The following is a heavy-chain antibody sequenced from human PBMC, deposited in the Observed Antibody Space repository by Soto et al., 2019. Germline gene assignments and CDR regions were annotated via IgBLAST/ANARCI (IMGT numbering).Heavy chain of an antibody. Sequence: PGESLKISCKGSGYSFTSYWIGWVRQMPGKGLEWMGIIYPGDSDTRYSPSFQGQVTISADKSISTAYLQWSSLKASDTAMYYCARHNSEPLLWFGEFYYGMDVWGQGTTVTV. CDR3: ARHNSEPLLWFGEFYYGMDV. V-gene: IGHV5-51*01. CDR2: IYPGDSDT. J-gene: IGHJ6*02. D-gene: IGHD3-10*01. CDR1: GYSFTSYW.